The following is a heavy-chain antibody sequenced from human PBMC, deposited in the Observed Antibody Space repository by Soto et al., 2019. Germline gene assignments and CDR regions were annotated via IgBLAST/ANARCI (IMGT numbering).Heavy chain of an antibody. Sequence: SETLSLTCTVSGGSISSGGYYWSWIRQPPGKGLEWIGYIYYSGSTNYNPSLKSRVTISVDTSKNQFSLKLSSVTAADTAVYYCARDTSYYDILTGYYSHWFDPWGQGTLVTVSS. CDR2: IYYSGST. J-gene: IGHJ5*02. CDR1: GGSISSGGYY. CDR3: ARDTSYYDILTGYYSHWFDP. D-gene: IGHD3-9*01. V-gene: IGHV4-61*08.